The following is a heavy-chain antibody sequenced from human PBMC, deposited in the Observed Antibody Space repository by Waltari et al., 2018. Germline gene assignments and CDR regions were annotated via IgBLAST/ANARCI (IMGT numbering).Heavy chain of an antibody. CDR1: GYTFTSYY. Sequence: QVQLVQSGAEVKEPGASVKVSCKASGYTFTSYYMHWVRQAPGQGLEWMGIINPSGGTTNYAQNCQGEITMNKNTSTITVYMELSSLRSEDTGVYYCARESVSSGRRLDYWGQGILVTVSS. CDR2: INPSGGTT. J-gene: IGHJ4*02. D-gene: IGHD6-6*01. V-gene: IGHV1-46*01. CDR3: ARESVSSGRRLDY.